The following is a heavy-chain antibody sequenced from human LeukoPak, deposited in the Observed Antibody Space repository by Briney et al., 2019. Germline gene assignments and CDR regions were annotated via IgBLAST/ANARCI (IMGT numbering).Heavy chain of an antibody. CDR2: IYYSGST. CDR1: GGSLSSTNYY. Sequence: SGTLSLTCTVSGGSLSSTNYYWGWVRQPPGEGLGWIVSIYYSGSTNYNPSLKSRVTISVDTSKNQFSLKLSSVTAADTAVYYCAREGSGYSYGYYYYYGMDVWGQGTTVTVSS. V-gene: IGHV4-39*07. J-gene: IGHJ6*02. CDR3: AREGSGYSYGYYYYYGMDV. D-gene: IGHD5-18*01.